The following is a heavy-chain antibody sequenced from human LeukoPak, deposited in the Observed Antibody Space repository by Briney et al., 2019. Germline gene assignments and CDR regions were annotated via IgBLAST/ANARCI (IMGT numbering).Heavy chain of an antibody. CDR2: ISGSGGST. Sequence: GGSLRLSCAASGFTFSSYAMSWVRQAPGKGPEWVSAISGSGGSTYYADSVKGRFTISRDNSKNTLYLQMNSLRAEDTAVYYCAKDSNPKYYYDSSGGDAFDIWGQGTMVTVSS. D-gene: IGHD3-22*01. J-gene: IGHJ3*02. CDR1: GFTFSSYA. CDR3: AKDSNPKYYYDSSGGDAFDI. V-gene: IGHV3-23*01.